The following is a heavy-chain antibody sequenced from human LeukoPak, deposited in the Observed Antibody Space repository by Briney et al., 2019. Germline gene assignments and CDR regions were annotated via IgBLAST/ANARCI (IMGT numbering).Heavy chain of an antibody. J-gene: IGHJ2*01. D-gene: IGHD6-13*01. V-gene: IGHV3-23*01. CDR2: IRESGDST. CDR3: ALHRGYHNGDVVGYFDL. Sequence: GGSLRLSCEVSGIGFSSYAMSWVRQAPGKGPEWVSVIRESGDSTAYAASVTGRFTISRDNSKKTLYLQMNSLRAEDTAVYYCALHRGYHNGDVVGYFDLWGRGSLVIVSS. CDR1: GIGFSSYA.